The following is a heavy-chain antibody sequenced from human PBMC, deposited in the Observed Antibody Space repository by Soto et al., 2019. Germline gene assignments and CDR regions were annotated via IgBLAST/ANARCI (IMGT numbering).Heavy chain of an antibody. D-gene: IGHD2-2*01. V-gene: IGHV3-30*18. CDR3: AKGPITNPAEVLGWYFDL. CDR2: ISYDGSNK. CDR1: GFTFSSYG. Sequence: QVQLVESGGGVVQPGRSLRLSCAASGFTFSSYGMHWVRQAPGKGLEWVAVISYDGSNKYYADSVKGRFTISRDNSKNTLYLQMNSLRAEDTAVYYCAKGPITNPAEVLGWYFDLWGRGTLVTVSS. J-gene: IGHJ2*01.